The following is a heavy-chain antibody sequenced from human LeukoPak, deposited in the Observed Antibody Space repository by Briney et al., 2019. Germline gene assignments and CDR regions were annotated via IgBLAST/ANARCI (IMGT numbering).Heavy chain of an antibody. CDR2: IYYSGST. D-gene: IGHD1-26*01. CDR3: ARRTPGDYFDY. V-gene: IGHV4-39*01. CDR1: GSSISNYY. J-gene: IGHJ4*02. Sequence: SETLSLTCTVSGSSISNYYWGWIRQPPGKGLEWIGGIYYSGSTYYNPSLTSRVTISVDTSKNQFSLKLSSVTAADTAVYYCARRTPGDYFDYWGQGTLVTVSS.